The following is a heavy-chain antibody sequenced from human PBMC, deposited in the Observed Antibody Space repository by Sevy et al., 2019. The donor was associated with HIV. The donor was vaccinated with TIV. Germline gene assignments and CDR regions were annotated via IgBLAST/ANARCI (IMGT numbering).Heavy chain of an antibody. CDR3: AKGGSNWPYFDY. CDR2: ITFLSNYI. Sequence: GESLKISCAASGFTFNTYTMNWVRQAPGKGLEWVSSITFLSNYIYYADSVKGRFTISRDNAKNSVYPQMDSLRVEDTAVYYCAKGGSNWPYFDYWGQGTLVTVSS. J-gene: IGHJ4*02. D-gene: IGHD6-13*01. V-gene: IGHV3-21*01. CDR1: GFTFNTYT.